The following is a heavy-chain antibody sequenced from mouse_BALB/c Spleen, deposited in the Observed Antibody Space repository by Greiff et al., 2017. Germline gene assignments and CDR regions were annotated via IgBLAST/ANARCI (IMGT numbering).Heavy chain of an antibody. Sequence: QVQLKESGAELVRPGTSVKISCKASGYTFTNYWLGWVKQRPGHGLEWIGDIYPGGGYTNYNEKFKGKATLTADTSSSTAYMQLSSLTSEDSAVYFCARSGRYPSYYFDYWGQGTTLTVSS. V-gene: IGHV1-63*02. J-gene: IGHJ2*01. D-gene: IGHD1-1*01. CDR3: ARSGRYPSYYFDY. CDR2: IYPGGGYT. CDR1: GYTFTNYW.